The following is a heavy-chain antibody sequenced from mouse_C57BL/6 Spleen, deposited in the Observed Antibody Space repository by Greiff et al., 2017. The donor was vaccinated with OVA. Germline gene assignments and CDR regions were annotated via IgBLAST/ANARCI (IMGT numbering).Heavy chain of an antibody. J-gene: IGHJ2*01. V-gene: IGHV1-64*01. D-gene: IGHD1-1*01. CDR2: IHPNSGST. CDR3: ARGRTTGSFDY. CDR1: GYTFTSYW. Sequence: QVQLKQSGAELVKPGASVKLSCKASGYTFTSYWMHWVKQRPGQGLEWIGMIHPNSGSTNYNEKFKSKATLTVDKSPSTAYMQLSSLTSEDSAVYYCARGRTTGSFDYWGQGTTLTVSS.